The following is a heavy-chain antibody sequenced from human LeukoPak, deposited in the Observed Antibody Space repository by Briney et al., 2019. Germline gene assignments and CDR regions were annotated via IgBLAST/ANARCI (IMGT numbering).Heavy chain of an antibody. J-gene: IGHJ6*02. CDR1: GGTFSSYA. V-gene: IGHV1-69*13. Sequence: ASVKVPCKASGGTFSSYAISWVRQAPGQGLEWMGGIIPIFGTANYAQKFQGRVTITADESTSTAYMELSSLRSEDTAVYYCARTYYYDSSGYTPGYYYGMDVWGQGTTVTVSS. D-gene: IGHD3-22*01. CDR2: IIPIFGTA. CDR3: ARTYYYDSSGYTPGYYYGMDV.